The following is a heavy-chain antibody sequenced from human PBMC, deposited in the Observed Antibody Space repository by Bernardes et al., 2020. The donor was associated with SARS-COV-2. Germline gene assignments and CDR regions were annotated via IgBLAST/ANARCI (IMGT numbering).Heavy chain of an antibody. CDR1: GGSFSGYY. V-gene: IGHV4-34*01. CDR3: ARDIGDYYYYGMNV. Sequence: SETLSLTCAVYGGSFSGYYWSWIRQPPGKGLEWIGEINHSGRTNYNPSLKSRVTISVDTSKNQFSLKLSSVTAADTAVYYCARDIGDYYYYGMNVWCQGTTVTVSS. CDR2: INHSGRT. J-gene: IGHJ6*02.